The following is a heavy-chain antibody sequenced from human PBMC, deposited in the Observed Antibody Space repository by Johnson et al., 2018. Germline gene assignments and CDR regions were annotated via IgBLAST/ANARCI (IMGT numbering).Heavy chain of an antibody. J-gene: IGHJ1*01. Sequence: VQLVESGGGLVQPGGSLRLSCAASGFTFSSYAMHWVRQAPGKGLDYVSAISSNGGSTDYANSVKGRFTISRDNSKNTLYLQMGRLRAEDMAVYYCARAVDMLPDGYCQHWGQGTLVTVSS. D-gene: IGHD2-8*01. V-gene: IGHV3-64*01. CDR3: ARAVDMLPDGYCQH. CDR1: GFTFSSYA. CDR2: ISSNGGST.